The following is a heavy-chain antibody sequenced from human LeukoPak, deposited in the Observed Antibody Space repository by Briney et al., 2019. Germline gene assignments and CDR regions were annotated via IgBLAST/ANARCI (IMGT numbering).Heavy chain of an antibody. V-gene: IGHV1-24*01. J-gene: IGHJ5*02. CDR3: ATPGKGSPRWFDP. CDR2: FDPEDGET. D-gene: IGHD3-10*01. CDR1: GYTLTELS. Sequence: ASVKVSCKVSGYTLTELSMHWVRQAPAKGLEWMGGFDPEDGETIYAQKFQGRVTMTEDTSADTAYMELSSLRSEDTAVYYCATPGKGSPRWFDPWGQGTLVTVSS.